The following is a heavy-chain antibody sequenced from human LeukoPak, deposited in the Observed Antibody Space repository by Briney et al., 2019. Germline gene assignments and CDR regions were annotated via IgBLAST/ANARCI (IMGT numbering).Heavy chain of an antibody. D-gene: IGHD2-8*02. CDR2: ISGGGSST. CDR1: GFTFSTYA. V-gene: IGHV3-23*01. Sequence: GGSLRLSCAASGFTFSTYAMSWVGQVPGKGLEGVSAISGGGSSTYYGDSVKGRFTISRDNSKNTLYLQMHSLRVEDTAVYYCAKAAMVVSPNWFDPWGQGTLVTVSS. CDR3: AKAAMVVSPNWFDP. J-gene: IGHJ5*02.